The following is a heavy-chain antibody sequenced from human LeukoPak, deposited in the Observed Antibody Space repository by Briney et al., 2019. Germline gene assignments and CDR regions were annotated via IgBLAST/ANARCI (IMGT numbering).Heavy chain of an antibody. D-gene: IGHD3-10*01. Sequence: PGGSLRLSCVASGFTVSSNYMSWVRQAPGKGLAWVSVIYSGGSTYYADSVKGRFTISRDNSKNTLYLQMNSLRAEDTAVYYCASGSGSYRTPYYYTDVWGTGATVTVSS. CDR3: ASGSGSYRTPYYYTDV. CDR2: IYSGGST. J-gene: IGHJ6*03. V-gene: IGHV3-53*01. CDR1: GFTVSSNY.